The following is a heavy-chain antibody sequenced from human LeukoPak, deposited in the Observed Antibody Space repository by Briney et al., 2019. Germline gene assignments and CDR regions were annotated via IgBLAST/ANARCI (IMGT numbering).Heavy chain of an antibody. Sequence: GGSLRLSCAASGFTFSSYSMKWVRQAPGKGVEWVSSISTSGSSIYYADSMKGRFTISRDNANNSLYLQMNSLRAEDTAVYYCARRAPSHDFDYWGQGTLVTVSS. CDR2: ISTSGSSI. CDR1: GFTFSSYS. J-gene: IGHJ4*02. CDR3: ARRAPSHDFDY. V-gene: IGHV3-21*01.